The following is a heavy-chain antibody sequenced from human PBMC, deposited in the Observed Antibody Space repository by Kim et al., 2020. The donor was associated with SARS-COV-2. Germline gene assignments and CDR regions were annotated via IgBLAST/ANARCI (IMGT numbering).Heavy chain of an antibody. D-gene: IGHD7-27*01. V-gene: IGHV1-2*02. CDR3: ASLDTGDLDY. Sequence: GTNYAQKFQGRVNMTRDTSINTAYRVLTRLRSDDTAVYYCASLDTGDLDYWGQGTLVTVSS. CDR2: GT. J-gene: IGHJ4*02.